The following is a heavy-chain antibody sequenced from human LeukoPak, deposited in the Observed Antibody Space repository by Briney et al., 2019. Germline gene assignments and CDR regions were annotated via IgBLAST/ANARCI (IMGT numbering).Heavy chain of an antibody. J-gene: IGHJ4*02. D-gene: IGHD3-10*01. V-gene: IGHV3-33*01. Sequence: GRSLRLSCAASGFSFSTYAMHWVRQAPGKGLEWVALIWHVASHTFYTDSVKGRFTISRDNSKNTVYLQINGVGGEDTAVYYCARVIVGSGSYPDYWGQGTLVTVSS. CDR3: ARVIVGSGSYPDY. CDR2: IWHVASHT. CDR1: GFSFSTYA.